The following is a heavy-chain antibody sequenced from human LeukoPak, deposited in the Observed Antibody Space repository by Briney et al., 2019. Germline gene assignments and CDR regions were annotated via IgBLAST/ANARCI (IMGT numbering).Heavy chain of an antibody. Sequence: ETLSLTCTVSGGSISRSSYYWGWIRQPPGKGLEWIGSIYYSGSTYYNPSLKSRVTISVDTSKNQFSLKLSSVTAADTAVYYCARAILYYDSSGYIDYWGQGTLVTVSS. CDR1: GGSISRSSYY. D-gene: IGHD3-22*01. J-gene: IGHJ4*02. V-gene: IGHV4-39*07. CDR3: ARAILYYDSSGYIDY. CDR2: IYYSGST.